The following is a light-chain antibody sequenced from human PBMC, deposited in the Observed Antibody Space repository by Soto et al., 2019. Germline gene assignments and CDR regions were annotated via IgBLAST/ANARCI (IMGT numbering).Light chain of an antibody. V-gene: IGLV3-1*01. J-gene: IGLJ2*01. Sequence: SSELTQPPSVSVSPGQTASITCSGDKLGDKYSSWYQQKPGQSPVVVIYQDTKRPSGIPERFSGSNSGNTATLTISGTQAMDEADYYCQAWDSSTVVFGGGTKLTVL. CDR1: KLGDKY. CDR2: QDT. CDR3: QAWDSSTVV.